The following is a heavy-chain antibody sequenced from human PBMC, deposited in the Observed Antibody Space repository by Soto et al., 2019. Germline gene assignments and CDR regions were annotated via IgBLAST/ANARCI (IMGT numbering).Heavy chain of an antibody. CDR2: TSYDGSNK. Sequence: QVQLVESGGGVVQPGRSLRLSCTASGFTLSSHAMHWVRQAPGKGLEWVAITSYDGSNKYHADSVKGRFTISRDNSKKTLSLQMNCLRAEDTAVYYCAREMGYCSSTSCPFDYWGQGTLVTVSS. CDR1: GFTLSSHA. D-gene: IGHD2-2*01. V-gene: IGHV3-30-3*01. CDR3: AREMGYCSSTSCPFDY. J-gene: IGHJ4*02.